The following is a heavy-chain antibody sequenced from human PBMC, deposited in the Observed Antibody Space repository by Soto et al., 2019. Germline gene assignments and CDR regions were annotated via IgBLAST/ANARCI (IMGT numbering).Heavy chain of an antibody. CDR3: ARARGISSGWYYFDY. Sequence: SVKVSCKASGCTLSSYAVSWVRQAPGQGLEWMGGIIPIFGTANYAQKFQGRVTITADESTSTAYMELSSLRSEDTAVYYCARARGISSGWYYFDYWGQGTLVTVSS. V-gene: IGHV1-69*13. CDR2: IIPIFGTA. CDR1: GCTLSSYA. J-gene: IGHJ4*02. D-gene: IGHD6-19*01.